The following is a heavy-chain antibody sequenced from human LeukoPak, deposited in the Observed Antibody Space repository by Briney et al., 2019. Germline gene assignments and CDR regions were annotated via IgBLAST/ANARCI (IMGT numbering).Heavy chain of an antibody. J-gene: IGHJ5*02. V-gene: IGHV3-33*01. D-gene: IGHD2-2*01. CDR1: GFTFSSYG. CDR2: IWYDGSNK. Sequence: GRSLRLSCAASGFTFSSYGMHWVRQAPGKGLEWVAVIWYDGSNKYYADSVKGRFTISRDNSKNTLYLQMNSLKTEDTAVYYCTRHYSSVPAAKTYWFDPWGQGTLVTVSS. CDR3: TRHYSSVPAAKTYWFDP.